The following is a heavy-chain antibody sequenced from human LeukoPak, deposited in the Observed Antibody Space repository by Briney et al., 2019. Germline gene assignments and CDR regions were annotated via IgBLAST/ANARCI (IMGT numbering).Heavy chain of an antibody. J-gene: IGHJ4*02. V-gene: IGHV3-21*01. CDR3: ARFSGRSKSYYFDY. CDR2: ISSSSSYI. CDR1: GFTFSSYS. D-gene: IGHD1-26*01. Sequence: GGSLRLSCAASGFTFSSYSMNWVRQAPGKGLEWVSSISSSSSYIYYADSVKGRFTISRDNAKNSLYLQMNSLRAEDTAVYYCARFSGRSKSYYFDYWRQGTLVTVSS.